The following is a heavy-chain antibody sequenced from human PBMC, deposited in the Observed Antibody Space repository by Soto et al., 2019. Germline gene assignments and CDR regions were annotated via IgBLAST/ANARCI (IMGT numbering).Heavy chain of an antibody. Sequence: SVKVSCKASGGTFSSYAISWVRQAPGQGLEWMGGIIPIFGTANYAQKFQGRVTITADESTSTAYMELSSLRSEDTAVYYCAREMATISGDAFDIWGQGTMVTVSS. V-gene: IGHV1-69*13. J-gene: IGHJ3*02. D-gene: IGHD5-12*01. CDR1: GGTFSSYA. CDR2: IIPIFGTA. CDR3: AREMATISGDAFDI.